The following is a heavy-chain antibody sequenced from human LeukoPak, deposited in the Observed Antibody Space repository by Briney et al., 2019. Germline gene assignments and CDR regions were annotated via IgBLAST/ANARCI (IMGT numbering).Heavy chain of an antibody. V-gene: IGHV4-34*01. D-gene: IGHD3-22*01. J-gene: IGHJ1*01. CDR2: INHSGST. CDR3: ARTPTYYYDSSGYYSRVAHPLHFQH. Sequence: SETLSLTCAVYGGSFSGYYWSWIRQPPGKGLEWIGEINHSGSTNYNPSLKSRVTISVDTSKNQFSLKLSSVIAADTAVYYCARTPTYYYDSSGYYSRVAHPLHFQHWGQGTLVTVSS. CDR1: GGSFSGYY.